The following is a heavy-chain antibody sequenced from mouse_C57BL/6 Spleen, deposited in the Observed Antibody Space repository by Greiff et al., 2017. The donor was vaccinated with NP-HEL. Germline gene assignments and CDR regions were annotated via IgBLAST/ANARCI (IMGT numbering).Heavy chain of an antibody. V-gene: IGHV5-17*01. D-gene: IGHD1-1*01. CDR3: ARGAYYYGDY. CDR2: ISSGSSTI. CDR1: GFTFSDYG. Sequence: EVHLVESGGGLVKPGGSLKLSCAASGFTFSDYGMHWVRQAPEKGLEWVAYISSGSSTIYYADTVKGRFTISRDNAKNTLFLQMTSLRSEDTAMYYCARGAYYYGDYWGQGTTLTVSS. J-gene: IGHJ2*01.